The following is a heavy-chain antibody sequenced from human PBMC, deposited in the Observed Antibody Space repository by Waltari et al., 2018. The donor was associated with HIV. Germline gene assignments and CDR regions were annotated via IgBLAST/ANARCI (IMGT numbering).Heavy chain of an antibody. CDR3: ASWRDVDYDLSRGYYFYGMDV. CDR1: GGSYRSYS. V-gene: IGHV4-34*02. D-gene: IGHD3-3*01. Sequence: QVQLQQWGAGLLKPSETLSLTCAVYGGSYRSYSWTWIRQSPGKGLGWIGEINQRGVTSYNPSRSSRITVSLDTSKNQFSVRVSSVTAADTAVYYCASWRDVDYDLSRGYYFYGMDVWAQGTTVTVS. CDR2: INQRGVT. J-gene: IGHJ6*02.